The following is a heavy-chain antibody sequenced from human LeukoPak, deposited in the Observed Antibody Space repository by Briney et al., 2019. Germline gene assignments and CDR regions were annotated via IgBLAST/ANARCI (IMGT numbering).Heavy chain of an antibody. CDR2: INPDGRDT. CDR3: TSWGDTTAEYFQR. CDR1: W. Sequence: WMXWVRQAPGXGLEWVAHINPDGRDTYYVDSVKGRFTISRDNAQNSMYLQMNSLRVEDTAVYYCTSWGDTTAEYFQRWGQGTLVTVSS. J-gene: IGHJ1*01. V-gene: IGHV3-7*01. D-gene: IGHD2-21*02.